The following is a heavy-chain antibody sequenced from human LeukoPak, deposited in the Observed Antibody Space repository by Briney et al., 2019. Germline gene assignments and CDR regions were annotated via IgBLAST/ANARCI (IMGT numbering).Heavy chain of an antibody. CDR3: ARGSGIAARQVAFDI. D-gene: IGHD6-6*01. CDR2: ISSSSSYI. V-gene: IGHV3-21*01. CDR1: GFTFSSYS. Sequence: GGALGLSCSASGFTFSSYSMNRVRQAPGKGVEWVSSISSSSSYIYYADSVKGRFTISRDNAKNSLYLQMNSLRAEDTAVYYCARGSGIAARQVAFDIWGQGTMVTVSS. J-gene: IGHJ3*02.